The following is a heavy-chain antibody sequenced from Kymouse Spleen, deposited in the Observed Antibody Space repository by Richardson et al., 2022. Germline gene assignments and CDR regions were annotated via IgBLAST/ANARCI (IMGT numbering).Heavy chain of an antibody. D-gene: IGHD5-24*01. CDR2: INHSGST. CDR3: ARREYYYYYYGMDV. V-gene: IGHV4-34*01. Sequence: QVQLQQWGAGLLKPSETLSLTCAVYGGSFSGYYWSWIRQPPGKGLEWIGEINHSGSTNYNPSLKSRVTISVDTSKNQFSLKLSSVTAADTAVYYCARREYYYYYYGMDVWGQGTTVTVSS. CDR1: GGSFSGYY. J-gene: IGHJ6*02.